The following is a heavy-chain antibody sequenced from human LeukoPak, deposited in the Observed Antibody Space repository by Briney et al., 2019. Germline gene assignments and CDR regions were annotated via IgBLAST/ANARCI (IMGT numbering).Heavy chain of an antibody. CDR3: ARAIVVVPAAIPYYGMDV. Sequence: SVTVSCKASGGTFSSYAISWVRQAPGQGLEWMGRIIPIFGIANYAQKFQGRVTITADKSTSTAYMELSSLRSEDTAVYYCARAIVVVPAAIPYYGMDVWGQGTTVTVSS. D-gene: IGHD2-2*01. V-gene: IGHV1-69*04. CDR2: IIPIFGIA. J-gene: IGHJ6*02. CDR1: GGTFSSYA.